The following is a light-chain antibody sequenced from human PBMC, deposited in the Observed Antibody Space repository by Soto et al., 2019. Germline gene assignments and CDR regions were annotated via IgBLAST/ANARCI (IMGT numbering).Light chain of an antibody. V-gene: IGKV3-15*01. CDR1: QSVSSSY. CDR2: GAS. J-gene: IGKJ1*01. Sequence: EIVLTQSPGTLSLSPGERATLSCRASQSVSSSYLVWYQQKPGQAPRVLIYGASTRATGIPARFSGSGSGTEFTLTISGLQSDDFAVYYCQQYNDWPPWTFGQGTKVDIK. CDR3: QQYNDWPPWT.